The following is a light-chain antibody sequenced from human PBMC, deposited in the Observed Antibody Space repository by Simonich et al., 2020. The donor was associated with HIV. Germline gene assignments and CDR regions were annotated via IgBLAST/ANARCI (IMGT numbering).Light chain of an antibody. V-gene: IGKV3-15*01. CDR1: QSVCSN. J-gene: IGKJ2*01. CDR3: QQYGSSPYT. CDR2: GAS. Sequence: EIVMTQSPATLSVSPGERATLSCRASQSVCSNLAWYQQKPGQAPRLLIYGASTRATGIPARFSGSGSGTEFALTISSMQSEDFAVYYCQQYGSSPYTFGQGTKLEIK.